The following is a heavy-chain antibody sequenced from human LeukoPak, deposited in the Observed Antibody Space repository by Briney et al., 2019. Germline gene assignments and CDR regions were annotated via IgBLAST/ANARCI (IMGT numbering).Heavy chain of an antibody. CDR1: GFTFSSYA. D-gene: IGHD6-13*01. J-gene: IGHJ4*02. V-gene: IGHV3-23*01. CDR3: AKAADYSSSWYSPSP. Sequence: GGSLRLSCGASGFTFSSYAMSWVCQAPGKGLEWVSAISVSGGSTYYADSVKGRFTISRDNSRNTLYLQMSSLRAEDTAVYYCAKAADYSSSWYSPSPWGQGTLVTVSS. CDR2: ISVSGGST.